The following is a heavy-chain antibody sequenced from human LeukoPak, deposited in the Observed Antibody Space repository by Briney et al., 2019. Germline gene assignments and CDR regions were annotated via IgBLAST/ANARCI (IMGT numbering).Heavy chain of an antibody. CDR1: GFTFTSSA. J-gene: IGHJ2*01. V-gene: IGHV1-58*02. CDR3: AAVPVPGGRPDWYFDL. CDR2: IVVGSGNT. Sequence: ASVKVSCKASGFTFTSSAMQWVRQARGQRLEWIGWIVVGSGNTNYAQKFQEGVTITRDMSTSTAYMELSSLRSEDTAVYYCAAVPVPGGRPDWYFDLWGRGTLVTVSS. D-gene: IGHD1-26*01.